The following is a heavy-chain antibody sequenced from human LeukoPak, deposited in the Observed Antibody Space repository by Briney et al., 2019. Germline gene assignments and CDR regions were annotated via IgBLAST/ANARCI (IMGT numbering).Heavy chain of an antibody. CDR1: EFTFSSYS. CDR3: TKDRRGPAAGTWYFNS. V-gene: IGHV3-23*01. Sequence: GGSLRLSCAASEFTFSSYSMNWVRQAPGRGLEWVSSITAIDGRTYYADSVRGRFTISRDNSKNTVYLQLNSLRAGDTAIYYCTKDRRGPAAGTWYFNSWGQGTLVTVSS. J-gene: IGHJ4*02. D-gene: IGHD6-13*01. CDR2: ITAIDGRT.